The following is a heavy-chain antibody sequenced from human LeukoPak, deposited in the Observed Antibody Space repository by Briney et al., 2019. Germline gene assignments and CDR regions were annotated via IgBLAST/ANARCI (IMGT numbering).Heavy chain of an antibody. CDR2: INPNSGGT. Sequence: ASVKVSCKASGYTFTTYYVHWVRQAPGQGLEWMGWINPNSGGTNYAQKFQGRVTMTRDTSISTAYMELSRLRSDDTAVYYCARDSMGGRGYCSGGSCYPAYWFDPWGQGTLVTVSS. J-gene: IGHJ5*02. D-gene: IGHD2-15*01. V-gene: IGHV1-2*02. CDR3: ARDSMGGRGYCSGGSCYPAYWFDP. CDR1: GYTFTTYY.